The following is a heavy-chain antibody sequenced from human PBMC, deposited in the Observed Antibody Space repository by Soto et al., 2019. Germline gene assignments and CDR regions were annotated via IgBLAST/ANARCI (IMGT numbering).Heavy chain of an antibody. CDR2: INHSGST. CDR3: ARGLPGHPLTYDILTILNHYYMDV. D-gene: IGHD3-9*01. CDR1: GGSFSGYY. J-gene: IGHJ6*03. V-gene: IGHV4-34*01. Sequence: SETLSLTCAVYGGSFSGYYWSWIRQPPGKGLEWIGEINHSGSTNYNPSLKSRVTISVDTSKNQFSLKLSSVTAADTAVYYCARGLPGHPLTYDILTILNHYYMDVWGKGTTVTVSS.